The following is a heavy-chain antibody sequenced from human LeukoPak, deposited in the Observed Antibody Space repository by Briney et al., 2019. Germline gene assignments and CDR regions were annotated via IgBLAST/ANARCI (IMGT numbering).Heavy chain of an antibody. V-gene: IGHV1-2*02. CDR2: INPNSGDT. J-gene: IGHJ3*02. Sequence: ASVKVSCKASAYTFTGYYMHWVRQAPGQGLEWMGWINPNSGDTNYAETFQGRVTMTRDTSISTAYMELSSLRSDDAAMYYCARARLTISGVPPARNTFDIWGQGTVVAVSS. CDR3: ARARLTISGVPPARNTFDI. D-gene: IGHD3-3*01. CDR1: AYTFTGYY.